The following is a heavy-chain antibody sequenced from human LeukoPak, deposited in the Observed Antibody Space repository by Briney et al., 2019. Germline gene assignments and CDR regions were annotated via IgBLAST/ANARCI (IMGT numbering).Heavy chain of an antibody. Sequence: GGSLRLSCAASGFTFDDYAMHWVRQAPGKGLEWVSGISWNSGSIGYADSVKGRFTISRDNAKNSLYLQMNSLRAEDTALYYCARSSGRPPLYYYYMDVWGKGTTVTVSS. V-gene: IGHV3-9*01. CDR3: ARSSGRPPLYYYYMDV. CDR1: GFTFDDYA. CDR2: ISWNSGSI. D-gene: IGHD6-19*01. J-gene: IGHJ6*03.